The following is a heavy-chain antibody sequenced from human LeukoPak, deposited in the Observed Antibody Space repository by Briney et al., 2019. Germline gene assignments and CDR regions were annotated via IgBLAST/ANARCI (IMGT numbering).Heavy chain of an antibody. CDR2: VSGYNGNT. Sequence: ASVKVSCKASGYTFSSYGITWVRQAPGQGLEWMGWVSGYNGNTNYAQRLQGRVTMTTDRSTNIGYMELWSLRSDDTAVYYCAREKRYCSGANCDPPRDSPFDYWGQGTPVTVSS. V-gene: IGHV1-18*01. D-gene: IGHD2-15*01. CDR1: GYTFSSYG. J-gene: IGHJ4*02. CDR3: AREKRYCSGANCDPPRDSPFDY.